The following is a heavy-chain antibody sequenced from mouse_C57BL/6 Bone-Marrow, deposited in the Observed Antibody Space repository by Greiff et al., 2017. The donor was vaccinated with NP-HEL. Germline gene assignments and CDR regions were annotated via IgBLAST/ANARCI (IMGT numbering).Heavy chain of an antibody. V-gene: IGHV1-81*01. CDR1: GYTFTSYG. CDR2: IYPRSGNT. J-gene: IGHJ1*03. CDR3: ARPYGVVARYWYFDV. D-gene: IGHD1-1*01. Sequence: VQLQQSGAELARPGASVKLSCKASGYTFTSYGISWVKQRTGQGLEWIGEIYPRSGNTYYNEKFKGKATLTADKSSSTAYMELRSLTSEDSAVYFCARPYGVVARYWYFDVWGTGTTVTVSS.